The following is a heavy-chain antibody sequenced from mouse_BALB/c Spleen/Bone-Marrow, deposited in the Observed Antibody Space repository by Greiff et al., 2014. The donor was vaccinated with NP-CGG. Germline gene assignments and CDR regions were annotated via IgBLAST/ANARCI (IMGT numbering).Heavy chain of an antibody. J-gene: IGHJ4*01. CDR1: GYTFTNYW. D-gene: IGHD2-14*01. CDR2: IYPSDSYS. V-gene: IGHV1S126*01. Sequence: QVQLKHSGAELVRPGASVKVSCKASGYTFTNYWINWVRQRPGQGLEWIGNIYPSDSYSNYNQKFKDKATLTVDKSSSTAYMQLSSPTSEDSAVYYCTRRDRYDYYGVDYWGQGTSVTASS. CDR3: TRRDRYDYYGVDY.